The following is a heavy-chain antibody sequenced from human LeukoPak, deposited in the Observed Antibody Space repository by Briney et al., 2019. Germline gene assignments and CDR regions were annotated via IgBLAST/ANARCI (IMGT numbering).Heavy chain of an antibody. CDR3: AREHSGSYGLDY. D-gene: IGHD1-26*01. CDR1: GFTFSSYW. V-gene: IGHV3-74*01. J-gene: IGHJ4*02. CDR2: INSDGSTP. Sequence: GGSLRLSCAASGFTFSSYWMLWVRQVPGKGLVWVSHINSDGSTPRYGDSVKGRFTISRDNAKNTLYLQMNSVRAEDTGVYFCAREHSGSYGLDYWGQGTLVTVSS.